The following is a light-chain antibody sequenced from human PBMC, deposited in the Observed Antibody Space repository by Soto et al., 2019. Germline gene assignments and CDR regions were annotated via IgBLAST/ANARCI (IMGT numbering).Light chain of an antibody. CDR3: QHYNSHSEA. J-gene: IGKJ1*01. CDR1: QSISSW. V-gene: IGKV1-5*01. Sequence: IQMTQSPSTLSASVGDRVTITCRASQSISSWLAWYQQKPGKAPKLLIYDASSLESGVPSRFSGSGYGTEFTLTISSLQPDDFATYYCQHYNSHSEAFGQGTKVDI. CDR2: DAS.